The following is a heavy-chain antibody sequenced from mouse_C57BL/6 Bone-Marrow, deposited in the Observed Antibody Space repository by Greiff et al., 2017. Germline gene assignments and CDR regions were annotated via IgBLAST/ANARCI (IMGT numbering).Heavy chain of an antibody. V-gene: IGHV14-4*01. CDR1: GFNFNDYY. CDR3: TTVEWLRRGCFEV. D-gene: IGHD2-2*01. CDR2: IDPENGDT. Sequence: EVQLQESGAELVRPGASVKLSCTASGFNFNDYYMHWVKQRPEQGLEWIGWIDPENGDTEYASKFQGKATITGDTSSNTAYLQLSSLTSEDTAVYYYTTVEWLRRGCFEVWGTGTTVTVSS. J-gene: IGHJ1*03.